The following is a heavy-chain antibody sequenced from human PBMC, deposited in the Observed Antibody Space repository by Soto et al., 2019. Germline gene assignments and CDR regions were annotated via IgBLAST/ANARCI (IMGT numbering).Heavy chain of an antibody. CDR3: AKGGRRVLIPMDV. V-gene: IGHV3-23*01. CDR1: GFTFSNYA. Sequence: QLLESGGGLVQTGGSPRLSCTASGFTFSNYAMSWVRQAPGKGLEWVSGIRSSGESTYYADSVKGRLTISRDNSKNMLYLQINSLRAADTAVYYCAKGGRRVLIPMDVWGQGTTVTVSS. J-gene: IGHJ6*02. CDR2: IRSSGEST. D-gene: IGHD2-8*01.